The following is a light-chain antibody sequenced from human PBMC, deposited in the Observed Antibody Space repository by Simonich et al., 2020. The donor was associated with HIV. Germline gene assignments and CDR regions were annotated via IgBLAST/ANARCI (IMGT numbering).Light chain of an antibody. CDR1: QSILYNSNNKNY. CDR3: QQYYITPPT. Sequence: DIVMTQSPDSLAVSLGERATINCKPSQSILYNSNNKNYLAWYQQKPGQPPKLLIYWASTRESGVPDRFSGSGSGTDFTLTISSLQAEDVAVYYCQQYYITPPTFGQGTQVEIK. CDR2: WAS. J-gene: IGKJ1*01. V-gene: IGKV4-1*01.